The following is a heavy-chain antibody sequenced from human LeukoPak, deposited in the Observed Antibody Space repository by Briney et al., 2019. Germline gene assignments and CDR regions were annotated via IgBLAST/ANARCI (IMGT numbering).Heavy chain of an antibody. V-gene: IGHV4-34*01. CDR2: INHSGST. CDR3: ARGIRGSSWQDFDY. CDR1: GGSFSGYY. D-gene: IGHD6-13*01. Sequence: SETLSLTCAVYGGSFSGYYWSWLRQPPEKGLESIREINHSGSTNYNPSLKSRVTISVDTSKNQFSLKLSSVTAADTAVYYCARGIRGSSWQDFDYWGQGTLVTVSS. J-gene: IGHJ4*02.